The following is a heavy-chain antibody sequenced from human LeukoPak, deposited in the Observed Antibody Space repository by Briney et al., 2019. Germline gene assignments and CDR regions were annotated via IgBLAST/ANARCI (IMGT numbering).Heavy chain of an antibody. V-gene: IGHV3-49*04. J-gene: IGHJ4*02. CDR3: TRVRIFGGRTLDY. CDR2: IRSKAYGGTT. CDR1: GFTFGDYA. Sequence: GGSLRLSCTASGFTFGDYAMSWVRQAPGKGLEWVGFIRSKAYGGTTEYAASVKGRFTISRDDSKSIAYLQMNSLKTEDTAVYYRTRVRIFGGRTLDYWGQGTLVTLSS. D-gene: IGHD3-3*01.